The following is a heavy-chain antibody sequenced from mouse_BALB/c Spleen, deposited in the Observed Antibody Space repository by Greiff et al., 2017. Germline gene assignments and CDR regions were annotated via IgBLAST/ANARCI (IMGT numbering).Heavy chain of an antibody. V-gene: IGHV7-3*02. CDR3: ARDYYGSSYGFAY. CDR2: IRNKANGYTT. D-gene: IGHD1-1*01. CDR1: GFTFTDYY. Sequence: VQLKESGGGLVQPGGSLRLSCATSGFTFTDYYMSWVRQPPGKALEWLGFIRNKANGYTTEYSASVKGRFTISRDNSQSILYLQMNTLRAEDSATYYCARDYYGSSYGFAYWGQGTLVTVSA. J-gene: IGHJ3*01.